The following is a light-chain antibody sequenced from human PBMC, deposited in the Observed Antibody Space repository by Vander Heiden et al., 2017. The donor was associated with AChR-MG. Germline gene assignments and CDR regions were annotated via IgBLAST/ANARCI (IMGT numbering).Light chain of an antibody. J-gene: IGKJ3*01. CDR2: GAS. V-gene: IGKV1-8*01. CDR3: QLYASYPAVT. CDR1: QGINSY. Sequence: IRQTQSPSSLSASAGDRVTITCRASQGINSYLAWYQQKPGKAPRILIYGASTLQSGVPARFSGSGSGTDFTLTVSNLQSEDFATYYCQLYASYPAVTFGPGTKVEVK.